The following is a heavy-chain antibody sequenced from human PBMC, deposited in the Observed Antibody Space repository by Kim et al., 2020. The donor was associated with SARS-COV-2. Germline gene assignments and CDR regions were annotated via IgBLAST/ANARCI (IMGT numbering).Heavy chain of an antibody. V-gene: IGHV5-51*01. CDR3: ARPQSRGYDSSLYY. J-gene: IGHJ4*02. Sequence: GESLKISCKGSGYSSFTNYWIAWVRQMPGKGLEWMGIIYPDDSDTRYSPSFQGHVTISADKSISTAYLQWSSLKASDSAMYYCARPQSRGYDSSLYYWGQGTLVTVSS. CDR2: IYPDDSDT. CDR1: GYSSFTNYW. D-gene: IGHD6-13*01.